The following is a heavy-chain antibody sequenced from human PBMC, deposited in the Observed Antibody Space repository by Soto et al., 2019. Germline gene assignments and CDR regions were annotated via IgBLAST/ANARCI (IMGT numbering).Heavy chain of an antibody. J-gene: IGHJ4*02. CDR3: ARTGDGHHDFLDY. V-gene: IGHV3-7*01. CDR2: INQDGNED. Sequence: GGSLRLSCAASGFTFSSYWMSWVRQAPGKGLEWVANINQDGNEDNLLDSVKGRFTISRDNAKNSLFLQMNSLRVDDTAVYYCARTGDGHHDFLDYWGQGALVTVSS. CDR1: GFTFSSYW. D-gene: IGHD1-1*01.